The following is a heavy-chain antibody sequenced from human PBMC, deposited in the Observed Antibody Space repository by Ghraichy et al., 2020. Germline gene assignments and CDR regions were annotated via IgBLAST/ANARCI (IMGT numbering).Heavy chain of an antibody. Sequence: GESLNISCAASGFTFSSYAMSWVRQAPGKGLEWVSAISGSGGSTYYADSVKGRFTISRDNSKNTLYLQMNSLRAEDTAVYYCAKPPYYYDSSGSPFDYWGQGTLVTVSS. J-gene: IGHJ4*02. CDR2: ISGSGGST. D-gene: IGHD3-22*01. CDR1: GFTFSSYA. V-gene: IGHV3-23*01. CDR3: AKPPYYYDSSGSPFDY.